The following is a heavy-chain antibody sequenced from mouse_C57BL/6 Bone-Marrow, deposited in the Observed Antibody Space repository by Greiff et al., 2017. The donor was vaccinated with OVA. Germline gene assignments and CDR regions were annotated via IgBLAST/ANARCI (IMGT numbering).Heavy chain of an antibody. CDR3: ARSGDYGAMDY. CDR2: IHPNSGST. V-gene: IGHV1-64*01. CDR1: GYTFTSYW. J-gene: IGHJ4*01. D-gene: IGHD2-4*01. Sequence: QVQLKQPGAELVKPGASVKLSCKASGYTFTSYWMHWVKQRPGQGLEWIGMIHPNSGSTNYNEKFKSKATLTVDKSSSTAYMQLSSLTSEDSAVYYCARSGDYGAMDYWGQGTSVTVSS.